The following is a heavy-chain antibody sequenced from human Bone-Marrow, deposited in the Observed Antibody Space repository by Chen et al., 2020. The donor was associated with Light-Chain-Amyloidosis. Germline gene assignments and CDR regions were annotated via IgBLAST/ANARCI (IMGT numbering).Heavy chain of an antibody. CDR3: ASTPGWFDP. CDR1: GGTFSTSA. CDR2: IIPSLGTA. Sequence: GLRVQSGAEVQKPGSSVKVSCRASGGTFSTSAINWVRQAPGQGLEWMGGIIPSLGTASYAQNFQGRVTITADEATSSVYMELSSLRSEDTAVYYCASTPGWFDPWGQGTLVTVSS. V-gene: IGHV1-69*01. J-gene: IGHJ5*02.